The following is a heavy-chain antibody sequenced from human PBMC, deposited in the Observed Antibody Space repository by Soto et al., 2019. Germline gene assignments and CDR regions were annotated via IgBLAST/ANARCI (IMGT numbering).Heavy chain of an antibody. Sequence: QVQLVQSGAEVKKPGSSVKVSCKASGGTFSSYAISWVRQAPGQGLEWMGGIIPIFGTANYAQKFQGRVTITADKATSTAYMELSSLISEDTAVYYCARGRFGVVITHHYYGMDVWGQGTTVTVSS. V-gene: IGHV1-69*06. CDR1: GGTFSSYA. CDR2: IIPIFGTA. J-gene: IGHJ6*02. CDR3: ARGRFGVVITHHYYGMDV. D-gene: IGHD3-3*01.